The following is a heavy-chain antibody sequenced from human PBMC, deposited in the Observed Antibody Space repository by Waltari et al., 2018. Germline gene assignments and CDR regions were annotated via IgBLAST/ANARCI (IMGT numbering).Heavy chain of an antibody. CDR1: GYTFTDYY. J-gene: IGHJ3*02. CDR2: VDPEDGET. V-gene: IGHV1-69-2*01. CDR3: AIVVVPAVNDAFDI. D-gene: IGHD2-2*01. Sequence: EVQLVQSGAEVKKPGATVKIYCKASGYTFTDYYMHWVQQAPGKGLEWMGRVDPEDGETIYAEKFQGRVTITADTSTDTAYMELSSLRSEDTAVYYCAIVVVPAVNDAFDIWGQGTMVTVSS.